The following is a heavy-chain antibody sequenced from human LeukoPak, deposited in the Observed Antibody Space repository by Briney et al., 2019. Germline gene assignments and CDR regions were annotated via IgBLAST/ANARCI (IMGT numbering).Heavy chain of an antibody. V-gene: IGHV3-11*03. Sequence: GGSLRLSCAASGFSFSEYYMTWIRQAPGMGLEWVSNLSSSGRYTNYADSVGGRFTISRDNAKKSLYLQMNSLRAEDTAVYYCARHSEGPVNDAFDIWGQGTKVTVSS. J-gene: IGHJ3*02. CDR3: ARHSEGPVNDAFDI. CDR1: GFSFSEYY. D-gene: IGHD2-2*01. CDR2: LSSSGRYT.